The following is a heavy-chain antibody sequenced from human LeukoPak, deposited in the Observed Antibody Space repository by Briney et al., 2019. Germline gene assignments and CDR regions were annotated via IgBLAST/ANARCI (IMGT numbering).Heavy chain of an antibody. D-gene: IGHD2-21*01. J-gene: IGHJ4*02. CDR3: ARMSSSDGYDY. V-gene: IGHV3-74*01. CDR2: INSDGSST. CDR1: GFTFSSYW. Sequence: GGSLRLSCAASGFTFSSYWMHWVRQAPGKGLVWVSRINSDGSSTSCADSVKGRFTISRDNAKNTLYLQMNSLRAEDTAVYYCARMSSSDGYDYWGQGTLVTVSS.